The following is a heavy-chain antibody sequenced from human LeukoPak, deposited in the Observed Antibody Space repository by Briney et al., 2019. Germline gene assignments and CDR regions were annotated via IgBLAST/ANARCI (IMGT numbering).Heavy chain of an antibody. CDR1: GYTFTSYA. V-gene: IGHV1-8*02. J-gene: IGHJ4*02. CDR3: ARGGLLFPYGSGSGVDY. Sequence: EASVKVSCKASGYTFTSYAMNWVRQAPGQGLEWMGWMNPNSGNTGYAQKFQGRVTMTRNTSISTAYMELSSLRSEDTAVYYCARGGLLFPYGSGSGVDYWGQGTLVTVSS. CDR2: MNPNSGNT. D-gene: IGHD3-10*01.